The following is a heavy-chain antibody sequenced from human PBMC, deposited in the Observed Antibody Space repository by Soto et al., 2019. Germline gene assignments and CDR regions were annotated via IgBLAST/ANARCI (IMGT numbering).Heavy chain of an antibody. CDR2: FYSSGSP. D-gene: IGHD3-22*01. V-gene: IGHV4-59*01. CDR1: GGNLSGYY. J-gene: IGHJ4*02. Sequence: PSETLSLTSTVSGGNLSGYYWSWIRQPPGKGLEWIGDFYSSGSPHHNPSLKNRVSISEDRSKNEFSLKLSSVTAADTAIYYCAREFYYDSSGIGFDSWGQGTLVTV. CDR3: AREFYYDSSGIGFDS.